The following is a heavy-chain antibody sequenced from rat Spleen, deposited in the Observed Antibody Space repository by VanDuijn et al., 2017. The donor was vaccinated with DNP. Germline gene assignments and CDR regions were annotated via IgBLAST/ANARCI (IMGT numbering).Heavy chain of an antibody. V-gene: IGHV5-7*01. Sequence: EVQLVESGGSLVQPGKSLKLTCATSGFTFSDYYMAWVRQAPTKGLEWVATISYDGRSTSHRDSVTGRFTISRDNVKSTLYLQMNSLRSEDTATYYCARGNYPGINTFDYWGQGVMVTVSS. CDR1: GFTFSDYY. CDR2: ISYDGRST. CDR3: ARGNYPGINTFDY. D-gene: IGHD1-4*01. J-gene: IGHJ2*01.